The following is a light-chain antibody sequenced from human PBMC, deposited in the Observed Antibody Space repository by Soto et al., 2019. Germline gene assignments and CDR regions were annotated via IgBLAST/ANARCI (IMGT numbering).Light chain of an antibody. CDR3: QQYDHWPPYS. CDR2: AAS. CDR1: QSVSRF. Sequence: TQSPVTLSVSPGDGATLSCRASQSVSRFLAWYQQTPGQPPRLLIYAASSRVLGVPARFTGSGSVTDFTLTISDVQSEDAAIYYCQQYDHWPPYSFGQGTRLEI. J-gene: IGKJ2*01. V-gene: IGKV3-15*01.